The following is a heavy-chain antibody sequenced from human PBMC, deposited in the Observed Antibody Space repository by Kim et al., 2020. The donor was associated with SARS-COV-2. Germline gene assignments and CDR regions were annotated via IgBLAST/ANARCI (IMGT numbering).Heavy chain of an antibody. CDR1: GFTFSNYA. V-gene: IGHV3-23*03. Sequence: GGSLRLSCAASGFTFSNYAMGWVRQAPGKGLEWVSIIFSGGSSSYYADSVKGRCTISRDNSKNMLYLQVNSLRAEDTAVYYCAKAGGSGTYCFDSWGQGTLATVSS. CDR3: AKAGGSGTYCFDS. CDR2: IFSGGSSS. J-gene: IGHJ4*02. D-gene: IGHD3-10*01.